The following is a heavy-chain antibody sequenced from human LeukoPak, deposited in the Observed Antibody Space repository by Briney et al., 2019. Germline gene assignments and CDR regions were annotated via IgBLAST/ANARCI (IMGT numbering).Heavy chain of an antibody. D-gene: IGHD6-13*01. CDR1: GYTFTSYY. Sequence: ASVKVSCKASGYTFTSYYMHWVRQAPGQGLEWMGIINPSGGSTSYAQKFQGRVTMTRDTSTSTVYMELSSLRAEDTAVYYCAKYRTRTAAGTFFDYWGQGTLVTVSS. CDR2: INPSGGST. V-gene: IGHV1-46*01. CDR3: AKYRTRTAAGTFFDY. J-gene: IGHJ4*02.